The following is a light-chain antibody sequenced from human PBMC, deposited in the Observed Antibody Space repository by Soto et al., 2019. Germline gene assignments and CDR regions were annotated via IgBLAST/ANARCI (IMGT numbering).Light chain of an antibody. CDR1: SRDVSGYNY. CDR3: CSYSSIYTYV. Sequence: QSALTQPRSVSRTPGLSVTISSTGTSRDVSGYNYGSLYQNHPGKAPNAMIYDVNARTSGVPDRFSGSKSGNTASLTISGLQAEDEADYYCCSYSSIYTYVFGTGTKVTVL. J-gene: IGLJ1*01. V-gene: IGLV2-11*02. CDR2: DVN.